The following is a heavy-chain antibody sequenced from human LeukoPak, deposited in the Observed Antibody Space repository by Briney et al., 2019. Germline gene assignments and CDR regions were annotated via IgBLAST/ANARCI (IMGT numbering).Heavy chain of an antibody. D-gene: IGHD5-12*01. CDR1: GYTFTSYG. CDR2: ISAYNGST. CDR3: ARRYSGYDYNDAFDI. V-gene: IGHV1-18*01. J-gene: IGHJ3*02. Sequence: ASVKVSCKASGYTFTSYGISWVRQAPGQGLEWMGWISAYNGSTNYAQKLQGRVTMTTDTSTSTAYMELRSLRSDDTAVYYCARRYSGYDYNDAFDIWGQGTMVTVSS.